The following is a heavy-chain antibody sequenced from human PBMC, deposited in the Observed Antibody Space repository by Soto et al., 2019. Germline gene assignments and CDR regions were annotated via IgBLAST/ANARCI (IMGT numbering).Heavy chain of an antibody. V-gene: IGHV1-69*02. CDR3: ARRVTMVRREDYYGMDV. D-gene: IGHD3-10*01. CDR2: IIPILGIA. J-gene: IGHJ6*02. CDR1: GGTFSSYT. Sequence: QVQLVQSGAEVKKPGSSVKVSCKASGGTFSSYTISWVRQAPGQGLEWMGRIIPILGIANYAQKFQGRVTITAXXSXSXXYKDLSSLRSEDTAVYYCARRVTMVRREDYYGMDVWGQGTTVTVSS.